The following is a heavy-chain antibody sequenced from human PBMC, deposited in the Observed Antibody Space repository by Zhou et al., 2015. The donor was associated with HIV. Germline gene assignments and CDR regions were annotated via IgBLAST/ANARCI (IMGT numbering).Heavy chain of an antibody. V-gene: IGHV1-69*06. J-gene: IGHJ4*02. CDR2: IIPIFGTA. Sequence: QMQLVQSGAEVKKPGSSVKVSCKASGGTFSSFGISWVRQAPGQGLQWMGGIIPIFGTATYAQKFQGRVSITADKSSSTAYMELSSLRSEDTALYYCARGPHKYSSSLPLDYWGQGTLVTVSS. CDR1: GGTFSSFG. CDR3: ARGPHKYSSSLPLDY. D-gene: IGHD6-13*01.